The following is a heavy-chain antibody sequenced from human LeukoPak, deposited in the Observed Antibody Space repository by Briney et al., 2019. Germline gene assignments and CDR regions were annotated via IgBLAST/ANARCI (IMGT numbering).Heavy chain of an antibody. J-gene: IGHJ4*02. CDR1: GFTFSSYS. V-gene: IGHV3-21*01. CDR2: ISSSSSYI. Sequence: GGSLRLSCVASGFTFSSYSMNWVRQAPGKGLEWVSFISSSSSYIYYADSVKGRFTISRDNAKNSLYLQMNSLRAEDTAVYYCARDQAGSGHYADYWGQGTLVTVSS. CDR3: ARDQAGSGHYADY. D-gene: IGHD3-10*01.